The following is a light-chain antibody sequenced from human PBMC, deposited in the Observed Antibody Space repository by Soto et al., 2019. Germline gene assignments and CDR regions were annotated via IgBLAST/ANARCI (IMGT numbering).Light chain of an antibody. CDR3: QQYNNWPPIT. CDR2: GAS. J-gene: IGKJ5*01. CDR1: QSVSSN. V-gene: IGKV3-15*01. Sequence: EIVLTQSPATLSLSPGERATLSCRASQSVSSNLAWYQQKPGQAXRLLIYGASTRATGIPARFSGSGSGTEFTLTISSLQSEDFAVYYGQQYNNWPPITFGQGTRLEIK.